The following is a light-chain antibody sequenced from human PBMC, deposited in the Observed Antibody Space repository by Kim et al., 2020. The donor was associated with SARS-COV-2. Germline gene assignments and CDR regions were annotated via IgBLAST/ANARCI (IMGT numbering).Light chain of an antibody. Sequence: QSALTQPASVSGFPGQSITISCTGTSSDVGSYNLVSWYQQHPGKAPKLMIYEGSKRPSGVSNRFSGSKSGNTASLTISGLQAVDEADYYCCSYAGSSTWVFGGGTQLTVL. CDR3: CSYAGSSTWV. V-gene: IGLV2-23*01. J-gene: IGLJ3*02. CDR1: SSDVGSYNL. CDR2: EGS.